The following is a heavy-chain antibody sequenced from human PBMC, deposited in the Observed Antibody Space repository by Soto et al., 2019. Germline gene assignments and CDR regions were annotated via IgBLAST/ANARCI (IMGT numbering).Heavy chain of an antibody. CDR1: GGSISSGGYS. Sequence: QLQLQESGSGLVKPSQTLSITCAVSGGSISSGGYSWSWIRQPPGKGLEWIGYIYHSGSTYYNPSLKSRVNISVARSKNQFSLKLSYVTAAYTAVYYCAREVQGTVINWGQGTLVTVSS. CDR3: AREVQGTVIN. V-gene: IGHV4-30-2*01. J-gene: IGHJ4*02. CDR2: IYHSGST. D-gene: IGHD1-1*01.